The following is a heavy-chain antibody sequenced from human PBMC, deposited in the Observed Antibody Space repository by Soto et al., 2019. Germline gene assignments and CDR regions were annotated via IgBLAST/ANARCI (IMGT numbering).Heavy chain of an antibody. V-gene: IGHV4-31*03. J-gene: IGHJ4*02. CDR1: GGSISSGGYY. CDR2: IYYSGST. Sequence: QVQLQESGPGLVKPSQTLSLTCTVSGGSISSGGYYWSWIRQHPGKGLEWIGYIYYSGSTYYNPSLKSRVTISVDTSKNQFSLKLSSVTAADTAVYYCARDGPHDYGDYFLGRRSYYFDYWGQGTLVTVSS. D-gene: IGHD4-17*01. CDR3: ARDGPHDYGDYFLGRRSYYFDY.